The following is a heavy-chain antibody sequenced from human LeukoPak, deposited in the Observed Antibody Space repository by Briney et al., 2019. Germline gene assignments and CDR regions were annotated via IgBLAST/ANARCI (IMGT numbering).Heavy chain of an antibody. CDR1: GGSFSGYY. CDR3: ARGGRDGYTLYPFDY. D-gene: IGHD5-24*01. V-gene: IGHV4-34*01. J-gene: IGHJ4*02. CDR2: VNHSGST. Sequence: SETLSLTCAVYGGSFSGYYWSWIRQPPGKGLEWIGEVNHSGSTNYNPSLKSRVTISIDTSKNQFSLKLRSVTAADTAVYYCARGGRDGYTLYPFDYWGQGTLVAVSS.